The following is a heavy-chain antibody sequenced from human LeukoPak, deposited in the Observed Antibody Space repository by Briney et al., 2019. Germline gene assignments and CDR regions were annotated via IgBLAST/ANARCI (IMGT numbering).Heavy chain of an antibody. V-gene: IGHV4-34*01. CDR1: GFTFSDYY. Sequence: PGGSLRLSCAASGFTFSDYYMSWIRQPPGKGLEWIGEINHSGSTNYNPSLKSRVTISVDTSKNQFSLKLSSGTAADTAVYYCARATTGYCSSTSCYRPAFDIWGQGTMVTVSS. CDR2: INHSGST. J-gene: IGHJ3*02. CDR3: ARATTGYCSSTSCYRPAFDI. D-gene: IGHD2-2*01.